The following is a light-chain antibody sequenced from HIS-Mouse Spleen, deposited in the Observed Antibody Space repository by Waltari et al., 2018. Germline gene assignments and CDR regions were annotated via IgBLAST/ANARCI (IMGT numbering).Light chain of an antibody. CDR2: DVS. CDR3: SSYTSSSFNVV. Sequence: QSALTQPASVSGSPGQSIPISCTGPSSDVGGYNYVSWYQQHPGKAPKLMIYDVSNRPSGVSNRFSGSKSGNTASLTISGLQAEDEADYYCSSYTSSSFNVVFGGGTKLTVL. J-gene: IGLJ2*01. CDR1: SSDVGGYNY. V-gene: IGLV2-14*03.